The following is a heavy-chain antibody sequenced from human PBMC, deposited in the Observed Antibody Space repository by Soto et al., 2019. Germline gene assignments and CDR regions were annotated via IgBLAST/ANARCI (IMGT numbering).Heavy chain of an antibody. D-gene: IGHD4-4*01. CDR3: ARGTVTTRYYYGMDV. J-gene: IGHJ6*02. CDR2: ISYDGSNK. Sequence: PGGSLRFSCAASGFTFSSYAMHWVRQAPGKGLEWVAVISYDGSNKYYADSVKGRFTISRDNSKNTLYLQMNSLRAEDTAVYYCARGTVTTRYYYGMDVWGQGATVTVSS. V-gene: IGHV3-30-3*01. CDR1: GFTFSSYA.